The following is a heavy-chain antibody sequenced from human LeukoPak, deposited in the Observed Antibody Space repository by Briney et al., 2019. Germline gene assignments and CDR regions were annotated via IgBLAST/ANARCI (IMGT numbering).Heavy chain of an antibody. CDR3: ARGPLSSSGWYPFDY. CDR1: GGTFRSYA. V-gene: IGHV1-69*13. CDR2: IIPIFGTA. D-gene: IGHD6-19*01. Sequence: GASVKVSCKASGGTFRSYAISWVRQAPGQGLEWMGGIIPIFGTANYAQKFQGRVTITADESTSTAYMELSSLRSEDTAVYYCARGPLSSSGWYPFDYWGQGTLVTVSS. J-gene: IGHJ4*02.